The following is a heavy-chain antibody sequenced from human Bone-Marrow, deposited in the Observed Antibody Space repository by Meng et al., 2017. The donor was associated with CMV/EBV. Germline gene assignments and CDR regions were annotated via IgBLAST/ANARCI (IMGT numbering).Heavy chain of an antibody. Sequence: SVKVSCKASGGTFSSYAISWVRQAPGQGLEWMGGIIPIFGTANYAQKFQGRVTITTDESTSTAYMELSSLRSEDTAVYYCARDPVVVPAAQVGMDVWGQGTTVTVSS. V-gene: IGHV1-69*05. CDR2: IIPIFGTA. D-gene: IGHD2-2*01. CDR3: ARDPVVVPAAQVGMDV. CDR1: GGTFSSYA. J-gene: IGHJ6*02.